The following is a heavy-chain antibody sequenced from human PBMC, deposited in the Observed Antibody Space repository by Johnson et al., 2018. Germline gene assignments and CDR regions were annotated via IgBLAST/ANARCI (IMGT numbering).Heavy chain of an antibody. V-gene: IGHV3-23*04. J-gene: IGHJ6*03. D-gene: IGHD3-22*01. CDR3: AKSLHYYDTSGPLDYFYYMDV. CDR2: VSGDGRRT. CDR1: GFYFNTYP. Sequence: VQLVESGGGLVQSGGSLRLSCAASGFYFNTYPMSWVRQAPGKGLEWVSVVSGDGRRTYYGDSVKGRVTASRDRSKNTLYLQINSLRAEDTAVYFFAKSLHYYDTSGPLDYFYYMDVWGKGTTVTVSS.